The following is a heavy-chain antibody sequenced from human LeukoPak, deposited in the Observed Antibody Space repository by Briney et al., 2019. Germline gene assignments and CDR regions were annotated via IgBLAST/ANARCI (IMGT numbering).Heavy chain of an antibody. CDR3: ARHGRMGTINPSY. CDR2: MYYSGST. D-gene: IGHD5-24*01. V-gene: IGHV4-39*01. J-gene: IGHJ4*02. CDR1: GGSISNSSYY. Sequence: PSETLSLTCTVSGGSISNSSYYWGWIRQPPGKGLEWIVSMYYSGSTYYNPSLKSRATISVDTSKNQLSLKLSSVTAADTAVYYCARHGRMGTINPSYWGQGTLVTVSS.